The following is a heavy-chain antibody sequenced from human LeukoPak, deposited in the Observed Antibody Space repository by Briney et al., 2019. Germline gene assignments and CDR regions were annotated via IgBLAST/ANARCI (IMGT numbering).Heavy chain of an antibody. Sequence: GRSLRLSCAASGFTFSSYDIHWVRQAPGKGLEWVAVMSYDGSNKFYADSVKGRFTISRDNSKNTLYLQMNSLRVEDTAVYYCITDLGWGQGTLVTVSS. CDR2: MSYDGSNK. D-gene: IGHD1-14*01. CDR3: ITDLG. J-gene: IGHJ4*02. CDR1: GFTFSSYD. V-gene: IGHV3-30*03.